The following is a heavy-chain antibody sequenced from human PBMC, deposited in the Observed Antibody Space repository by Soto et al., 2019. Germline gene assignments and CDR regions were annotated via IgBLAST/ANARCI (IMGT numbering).Heavy chain of an antibody. D-gene: IGHD6-13*01. CDR3: ARGYYTSWYWFDR. V-gene: IGHV4-61*08. CDR2: IYYSGST. Sequence: QVQLQESGPGLVKPSETLSLTCTVSVSGGSVSTGVHYWSWIRQPPGKGLEWIGYIYYSGSTNYTPSLKSRVTISVDTSKNQFSLKLTSVTAADTAVYSCARGYYTSWYWFDRWGRGTLVTVSS. J-gene: IGHJ2*01. CDR1: GGSVSTGVHY.